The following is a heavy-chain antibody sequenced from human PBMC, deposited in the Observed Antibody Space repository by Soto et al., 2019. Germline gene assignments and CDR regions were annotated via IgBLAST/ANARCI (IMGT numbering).Heavy chain of an antibody. CDR1: GFAVNSNY. Sequence: GGSLRLSCAACGFAVNSNYICWDRQAPGKGLEWVSVIYGGGTTYYSDSVKGRFTISRDNSKNTLFLQMNSLRAEDTAVYYCGRTSSYWGQGTRVTVSS. CDR2: IYGGGTT. J-gene: IGHJ4*02. D-gene: IGHD2-2*01. CDR3: GRTSSY. V-gene: IGHV3-53*01.